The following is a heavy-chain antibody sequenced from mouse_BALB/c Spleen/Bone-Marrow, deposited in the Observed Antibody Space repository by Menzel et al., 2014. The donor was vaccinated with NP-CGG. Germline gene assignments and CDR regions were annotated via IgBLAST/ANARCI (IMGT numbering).Heavy chain of an antibody. D-gene: IGHD3-3*01. V-gene: IGHV5-17*02. CDR1: GFTFSSFG. Sequence: EVKVVESGGGLVQPGGSRKLSCAASGFTFSSFGMHWVRQAPEKGLEWVAYISSGSRTVFYADTVKGRFTISTDNPKNTLFLQMTSLRSEDTAMYYCTRSRGNWDDFDYWGQGTTLTVSS. J-gene: IGHJ2*01. CDR3: TRSRGNWDDFDY. CDR2: ISSGSRTV.